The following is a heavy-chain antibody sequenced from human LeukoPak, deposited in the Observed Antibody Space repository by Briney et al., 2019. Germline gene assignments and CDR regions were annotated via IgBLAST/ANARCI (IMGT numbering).Heavy chain of an antibody. CDR1: GFTFEGHA. Sequence: PGGSLRLSCAASGFTFEGHAMNWVRQVPGKGLEWVSGINGNGGSTGYADSVKGRFTISRDNAKNSVYLQMSSLRAEDTALYYCAREGAGYRGYDYDYFYAMDVWGQGTTVTVSS. CDR2: INGNGGST. V-gene: IGHV3-20*04. J-gene: IGHJ6*02. CDR3: AREGAGYRGYDYDYFYAMDV. D-gene: IGHD5-12*01.